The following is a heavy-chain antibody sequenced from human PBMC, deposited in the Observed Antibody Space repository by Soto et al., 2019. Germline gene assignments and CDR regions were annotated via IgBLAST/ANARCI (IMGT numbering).Heavy chain of an antibody. CDR1: GGSISSYY. J-gene: IGHJ4*02. CDR2: IYYSGST. V-gene: IGHV4-59*01. Sequence: QVQLQESGPGLVKPSETLSLTCTVSGGSISSYYWSWIRQLPGKGLEWIGYIYYSGSTNYNPSLKSRVTISVDTSKNQFSLKLSSVTAADTAVYYCAREGGYDSFDYWGQGTLVTVSS. D-gene: IGHD5-12*01. CDR3: AREGGYDSFDY.